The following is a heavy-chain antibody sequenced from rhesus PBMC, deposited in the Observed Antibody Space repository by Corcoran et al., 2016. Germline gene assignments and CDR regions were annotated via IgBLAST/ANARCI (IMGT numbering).Heavy chain of an antibody. V-gene: IGHV3S20*01. Sequence: SCAASGFTFSSYSMHWVRQASGKGLEWVGRIRRKSNNYETGYAASVKGRFTISRDASTNTAYLEMNSLKTEDTAVYYCVREGADLDYWGQGVLVTVSS. CDR3: VREGADLDY. J-gene: IGHJ4*01. CDR1: GFTFSSYS. CDR2: IRRKSNNYET.